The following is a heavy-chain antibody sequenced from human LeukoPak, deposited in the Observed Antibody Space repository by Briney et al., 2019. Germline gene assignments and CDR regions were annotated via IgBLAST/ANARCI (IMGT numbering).Heavy chain of an antibody. CDR1: GFTFSSYA. CDR3: ARSAFMVGATSRYGMDV. CDR2: ISGSGGST. D-gene: IGHD1-26*01. V-gene: IGHV3-23*01. J-gene: IGHJ6*02. Sequence: GGSLRLSCAASGFTFSSYAMSWVRQAPGKGLEWVSAISGSGGSTYYADSVKGRFTISRDNSKNTLYLQMNSLRAEDTAVYYCARSAFMVGATSRYGMDVWGQGTTVTVSS.